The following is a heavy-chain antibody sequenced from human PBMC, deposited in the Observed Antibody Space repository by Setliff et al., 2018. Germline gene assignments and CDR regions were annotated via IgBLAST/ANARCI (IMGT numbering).Heavy chain of an antibody. Sequence: SETLSLTCTVSGGSINSHYWGWIRQPPGKGLEWIGYVYYSGSTNYNPSLKSRVTISVDTSKNQFSLKLSSVTAADTAAYYCARYQGWRLRGYGIDYWGQGTLVTVSS. J-gene: IGHJ4*02. CDR1: GGSINSHY. V-gene: IGHV4-59*11. CDR2: VYYSGST. CDR3: ARYQGWRLRGYGIDY. D-gene: IGHD3-10*01.